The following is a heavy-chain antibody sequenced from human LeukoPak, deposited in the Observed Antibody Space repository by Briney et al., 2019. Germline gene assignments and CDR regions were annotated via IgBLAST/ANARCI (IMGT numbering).Heavy chain of an antibody. CDR1: GFTFSSYS. CDR3: ARPGVVDPLI. D-gene: IGHD3-3*01. V-gene: IGHV3-21*01. Sequence: GGSLRLSCAASGFTFSSYSMNWVRQAPGKGLEWVSSIRFTGSYIYYADSVKGRFTISRDDAKNLLSLQMISLRVEDTAVYYCARPGVVDPLIWGQGTLVTVSS. J-gene: IGHJ4*02. CDR2: IRFTGSYI.